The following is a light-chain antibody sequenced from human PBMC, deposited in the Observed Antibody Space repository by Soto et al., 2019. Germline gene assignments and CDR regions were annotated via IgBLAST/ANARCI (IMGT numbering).Light chain of an antibody. J-gene: IGLJ1*01. CDR2: EVS. Sequence: SAVRRPGSVCRSRGQSITITCTGTSSDVGSYNLVSWYQQHPGKAPKLMIYEVSKRPSGVSNRFSGSKSGNTASLTISGLQAEDEADYYCCSYAGSSTYVFGTGTKVTVL. CDR1: SSDVGSYNL. V-gene: IGLV2-23*02. CDR3: CSYAGSSTYV.